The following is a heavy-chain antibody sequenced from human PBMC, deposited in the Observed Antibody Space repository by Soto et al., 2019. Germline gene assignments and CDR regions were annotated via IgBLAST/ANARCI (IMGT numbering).Heavy chain of an antibody. D-gene: IGHD2-2*01. CDR3: AKDIVVVTAAPTDAFDI. CDR2: ISGSGGST. J-gene: IGHJ3*02. CDR1: ELTISGYA. V-gene: IGHV3-23*01. Sequence: WGSKRHWKAAAELTISGYAMSWIRQKQGKGLEWVSAISGSGGSTYYADSVKGRFTISRDNSKNTLYLQMNSLRAEDTAVYYCAKDIVVVTAAPTDAFDIWGQGTMVTVSS.